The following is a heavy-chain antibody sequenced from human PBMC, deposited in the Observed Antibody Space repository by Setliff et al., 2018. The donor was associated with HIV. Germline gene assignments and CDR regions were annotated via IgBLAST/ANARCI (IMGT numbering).Heavy chain of an antibody. Sequence: SETLSLTCTVSDVSISAYYWSWIRQPPGKGLEWIGDIFYTGGTNYNPSLKSRVTISLDTSKNQVFLKLTSVTAADTAVYYCARDLGRITLSGVNEGWFDPWGQGTLVTVS. D-gene: IGHD3-3*01. CDR3: ARDLGRITLSGVNEGWFDP. J-gene: IGHJ5*02. V-gene: IGHV4-59*01. CDR2: IFYTGGT. CDR1: DVSISAYY.